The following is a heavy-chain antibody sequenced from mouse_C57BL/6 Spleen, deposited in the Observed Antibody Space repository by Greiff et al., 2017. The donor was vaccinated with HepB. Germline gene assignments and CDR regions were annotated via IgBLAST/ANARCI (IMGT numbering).Heavy chain of an antibody. V-gene: IGHV1-85*01. D-gene: IGHD2-2*01. Sequence: QVQLLQSGPELVKPGASVKLSCKASGYTFTSYDINWVKQRPGQGLEWIGWIYPRDGSTKYNEKFKGKATLTVDTSSSTAYMELHSLTSEDSAVYFCARWLRGGYWYFDVWGTGTTVTVSS. CDR3: ARWLRGGYWYFDV. J-gene: IGHJ1*03. CDR1: GYTFTSYD. CDR2: IYPRDGST.